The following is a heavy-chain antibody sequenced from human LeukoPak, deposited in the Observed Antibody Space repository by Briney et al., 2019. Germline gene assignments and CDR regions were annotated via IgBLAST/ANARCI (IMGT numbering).Heavy chain of an antibody. CDR3: ARDHRGIFSPFDY. CDR2: IKQDGSDK. Sequence: SGGSLRLSCAASGFTFSSYWMNWVRQAPGKGLEWVANIKQDGSDKYYVDSVKGRFIISRDNAKNSLYLQMNSLRAEDTAVYYCARDHRGIFSPFDYWGQGTLVTVSS. CDR1: GFTFSSYW. J-gene: IGHJ4*02. V-gene: IGHV3-7*01.